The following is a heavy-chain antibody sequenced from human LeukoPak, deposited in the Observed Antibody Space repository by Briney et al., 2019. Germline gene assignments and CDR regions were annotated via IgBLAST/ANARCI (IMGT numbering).Heavy chain of an antibody. V-gene: IGHV1-2*02. D-gene: IGHD3-22*01. Sequence: ASVKVSCKASGYAFTGHSIHWVRQVPGQGLEWMGWINPSSGGTKYAQSFQGRVTMTSDTSISTAYMELSWLKSDDPALYYCARDDYYDVSGFASWGQGTLVTVSS. CDR1: GYAFTGHS. CDR3: ARDDYYDVSGFAS. J-gene: IGHJ4*02. CDR2: INPSSGGT.